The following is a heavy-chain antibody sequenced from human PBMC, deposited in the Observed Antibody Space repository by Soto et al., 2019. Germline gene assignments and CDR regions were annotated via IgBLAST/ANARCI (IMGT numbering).Heavy chain of an antibody. V-gene: IGHV3-21*01. D-gene: IGHD5-12*01. Sequence: WGSLRVSCASSVFTFSIYSMSWVRQAPGKGLEWVSCISASSSYIYYADSVKGRFTISRDNAKNSLYLQMNSLRAEDTAVYYCARHGYNPKSGYYYYYGMDVWGQGTTVTVSS. J-gene: IGHJ6*02. CDR2: ISASSSYI. CDR1: VFTFSIYS. CDR3: ARHGYNPKSGYYYYYGMDV.